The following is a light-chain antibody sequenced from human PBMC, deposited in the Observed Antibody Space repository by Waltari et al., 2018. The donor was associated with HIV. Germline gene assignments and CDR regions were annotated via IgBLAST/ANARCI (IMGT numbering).Light chain of an antibody. V-gene: IGKV3-20*01. CDR3: LQYGSLPYS. CDR2: GAF. CDR1: QSVPRTF. Sequence: EIVLTQSPGTLSLSPGDRATLSCRASQSVPRTFLAWYQQKRGQAPRLLIYGAFSRASGIPDRFRGGGSGADFTLTISRLEPEDFAVYYCLQYGSLPYSFGQGTKLEIK. J-gene: IGKJ2*03.